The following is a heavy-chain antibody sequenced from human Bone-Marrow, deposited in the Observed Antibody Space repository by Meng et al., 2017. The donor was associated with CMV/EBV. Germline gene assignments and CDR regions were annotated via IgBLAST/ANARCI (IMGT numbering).Heavy chain of an antibody. CDR3: ASVVVPAAFNY. J-gene: IGHJ4*02. D-gene: IGHD2-2*01. CDR2: ISSSSSYI. Sequence: GESLKISCAGSGFTFSSYWMSWVRQAPGKGLEWVSSISSSSSYIYYADSVKGRFTISRDNAKNSLYLQMNSLRAEDTAVYYCASVVVPAAFNYWGQGTLVTVSS. V-gene: IGHV3-21*01. CDR1: GFTFSSYW.